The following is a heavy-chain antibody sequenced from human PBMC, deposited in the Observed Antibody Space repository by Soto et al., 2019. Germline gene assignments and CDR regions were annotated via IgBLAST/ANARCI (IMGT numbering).Heavy chain of an antibody. CDR3: ASDLGLLDYKYRMDV. D-gene: IGHD2-15*01. J-gene: IGHJ6*02. Sequence: ASVKVSCKASGGTFSSYTISWVRQAPGQGPEWMGGIIPISGTVNYAQKFRGRVTFTADESTNTAYMELSSLRSEDTAVYYCASDLGLLDYKYRMDVWGQGTTVTVSS. CDR2: IIPISGTV. CDR1: GGTFSSYT. V-gene: IGHV1-69*13.